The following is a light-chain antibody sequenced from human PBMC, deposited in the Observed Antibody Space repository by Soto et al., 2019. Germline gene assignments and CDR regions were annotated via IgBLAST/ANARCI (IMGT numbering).Light chain of an antibody. Sequence: EIVLTQSPATLPLYPGEKATLSCRASQSVTSYLAWYQQRPGQAPRLLINDASRRATGIPDRFSGSGSGADFTLTISSLEPEDFAVYYCQQRSSWPITFGQGTRLEIK. J-gene: IGKJ5*01. CDR2: DAS. CDR1: QSVTSY. CDR3: QQRSSWPIT. V-gene: IGKV3-11*01.